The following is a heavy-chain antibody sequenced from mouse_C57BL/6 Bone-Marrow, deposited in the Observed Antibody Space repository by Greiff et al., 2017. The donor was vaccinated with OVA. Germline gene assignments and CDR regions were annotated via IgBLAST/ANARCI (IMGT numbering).Heavy chain of an antibody. Sequence: QVQLKESGPGLVAPSQTLSLTCTASGFSLTSYGVSWVRQPPGQGLEWLGVIWRDGSTNYHSALISSQSISKDNSKSQVVLKLNSLQTDDTASYYGAKLWLRRAYWGQGTLVTVSA. D-gene: IGHD2-2*01. V-gene: IGHV2-3*01. J-gene: IGHJ3*01. CDR1: GFSLTSYG. CDR3: AKLWLRRAY. CDR2: IWRDGST.